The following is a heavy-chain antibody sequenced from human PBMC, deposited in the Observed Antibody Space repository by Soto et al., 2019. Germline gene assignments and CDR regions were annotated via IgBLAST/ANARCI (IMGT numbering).Heavy chain of an antibody. CDR3: AGVYYGGNSVNNY. J-gene: IGHJ4*02. Sequence: GGSLRLSCAGSGFTFSSFAMSWVRQAPGKGLEWVAATSYDGSNKYYADSVKGRFIISRDNSKNTLDLLLNTLRAEDTAVYYCAGVYYGGNSVNNYWGQGTPGTVS. CDR2: TSYDGSNK. V-gene: IGHV3-30-3*01. D-gene: IGHD2-8*01. CDR1: GFTFSSFA.